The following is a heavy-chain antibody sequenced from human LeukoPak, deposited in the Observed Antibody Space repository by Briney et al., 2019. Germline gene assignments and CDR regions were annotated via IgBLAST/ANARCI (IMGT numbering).Heavy chain of an antibody. J-gene: IGHJ4*02. Sequence: ASVKVSCKASGYTFTGYYMHWVRQAPGQGLEWMGWINPNSGGTNYAQKFQGRATMTRDTSISTAYMELSRLRSDDTAVYYCAKPRYSSSWTDFDYWGQGTLVTVSS. CDR2: INPNSGGT. V-gene: IGHV1-2*02. CDR3: AKPRYSSSWTDFDY. D-gene: IGHD6-13*01. CDR1: GYTFTGYY.